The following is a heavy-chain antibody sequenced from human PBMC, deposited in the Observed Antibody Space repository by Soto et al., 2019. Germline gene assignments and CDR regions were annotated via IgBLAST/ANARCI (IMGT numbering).Heavy chain of an antibody. J-gene: IGHJ6*02. CDR2: ISYDGSNK. V-gene: IGHV3-30*18. CDR1: GFTFSSYG. Sequence: QVPLVESGGGVVQPGRSLRLSCAASGFTFSSYGMHWVRQAPGKGLEWVAVISYDGSNKYYADSVKGRFTISRDNSKNTLYLQMNSLRGEDTAVYYCAKDLSSSGYYGMDVWGQGTTVTVSS. D-gene: IGHD6-6*01. CDR3: AKDLSSSGYYGMDV.